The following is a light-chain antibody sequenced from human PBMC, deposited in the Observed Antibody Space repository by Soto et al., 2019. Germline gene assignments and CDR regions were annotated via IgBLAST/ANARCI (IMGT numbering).Light chain of an antibody. Sequence: AIRMTQSPSSLSASTGDRVTITCRASQGISSYLAWYQQKPGKAPKLLIYAASTLQSGVPSRFSGSGSGTDFTLTISCLQSADFATYYCQQYYSYPHTFGGGTKVEIK. J-gene: IGKJ4*01. V-gene: IGKV1-8*01. CDR2: AAS. CDR3: QQYYSYPHT. CDR1: QGISSY.